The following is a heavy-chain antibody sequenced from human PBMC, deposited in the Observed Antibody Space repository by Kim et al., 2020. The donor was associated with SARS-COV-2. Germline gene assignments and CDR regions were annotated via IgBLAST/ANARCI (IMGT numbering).Heavy chain of an antibody. Sequence: GESLKISCKGSGYSFTSYWIGWVRQMPGKGLEWMGIIYPGDSDTRYSPSFQGQVTISADKSISTAYLQWSSLKASDTPMYYCARGAEGYCSGGSCYPYYYYYGMDVWGQGTTVTVSS. D-gene: IGHD2-15*01. V-gene: IGHV5-51*01. CDR2: IYPGDSDT. CDR1: GYSFTSYW. CDR3: ARGAEGYCSGGSCYPYYYYYGMDV. J-gene: IGHJ6*02.